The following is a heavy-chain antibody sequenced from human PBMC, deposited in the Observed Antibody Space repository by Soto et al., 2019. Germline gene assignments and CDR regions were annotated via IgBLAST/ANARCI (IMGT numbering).Heavy chain of an antibody. Sequence: SETLSLTCTVSGGSISSYYWSWIRQPPGKGLEWIGYIYYSGSTNYNPSLKSRVTISVDTSKNQFSLKLSSVTAADTAVYYCARTYYYSSGYYYDPFYFDYWGQGTLVTVSS. V-gene: IGHV4-59*08. CDR2: IYYSGST. CDR1: GGSISSYY. D-gene: IGHD3-22*01. CDR3: ARTYYYSSGYYYDPFYFDY. J-gene: IGHJ4*02.